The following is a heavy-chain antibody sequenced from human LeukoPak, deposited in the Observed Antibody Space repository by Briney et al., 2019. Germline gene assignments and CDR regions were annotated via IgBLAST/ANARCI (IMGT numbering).Heavy chain of an antibody. Sequence: SETLSLTCTVSGGSISSYYWSWIRQPAGKGLEWIGRIYTSGSTNYNPSLKSRVTISVDTSKNQFSLKLSSVTAADTAVYYCARQGYTYYYDSSGYYPFDYWGQGTLVTVSS. V-gene: IGHV4-4*07. CDR1: GGSISSYY. CDR2: IYTSGST. CDR3: ARQGYTYYYDSSGYYPFDY. J-gene: IGHJ4*02. D-gene: IGHD3-22*01.